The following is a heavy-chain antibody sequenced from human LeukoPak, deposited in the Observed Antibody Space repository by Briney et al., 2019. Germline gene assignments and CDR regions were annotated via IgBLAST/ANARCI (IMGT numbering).Heavy chain of an antibody. CDR3: ANGMVRGSAFDI. CDR1: GGSISSSSYY. D-gene: IGHD3-10*01. J-gene: IGHJ3*02. Sequence: SETLSLTCTVSGGSISSSSYYWGWIRQPPGKGLEWIGSIYYSGSTYYNPSLKSRVTISVDTSKNQSSLKLSSVTAADTAVYYCANGMVRGSAFDIWGQGTMVTVSS. CDR2: IYYSGST. V-gene: IGHV4-39*07.